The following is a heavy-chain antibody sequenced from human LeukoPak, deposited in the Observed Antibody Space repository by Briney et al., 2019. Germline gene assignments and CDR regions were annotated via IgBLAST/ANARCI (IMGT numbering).Heavy chain of an antibody. CDR3: ARVKAKLVRGYSGQDIDY. CDR1: SYSISSISY. J-gene: IGHJ4*02. D-gene: IGHD5-12*01. Sequence: SETLSLTCAVSSYSISSISYWGWIRQSPGKGLEWIGTIYHSGTTYYNPSLKSRLTISVDTSKNQFSLRLSSVTAADTAVYYCARVKAKLVRGYSGQDIDYWGQGTPVTVSS. V-gene: IGHV4-38-2*01. CDR2: IYHSGTT.